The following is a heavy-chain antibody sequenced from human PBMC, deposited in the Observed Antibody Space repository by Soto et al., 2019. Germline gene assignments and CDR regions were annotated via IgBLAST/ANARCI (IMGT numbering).Heavy chain of an antibody. CDR2: ISAYNGNT. D-gene: IGHD4-17*01. CDR3: ARDRGKDGDYFELDY. J-gene: IGHJ4*02. V-gene: IGHV1-18*01. Sequence: QVQLVQSGAEVKKPGASVKVSCKASGYTFTSYGISWVRQAPGQGLEWMGWISAYNGNTNYAQKLQGRVTMTTDTHTSTAHMELRSLRADDTAVYYCARDRGKDGDYFELDYWGQRTLVTVSS. CDR1: GYTFTSYG.